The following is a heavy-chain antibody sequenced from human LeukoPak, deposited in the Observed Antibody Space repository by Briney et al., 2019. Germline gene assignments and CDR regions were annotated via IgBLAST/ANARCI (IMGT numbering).Heavy chain of an antibody. CDR1: GGSISSYY. CDR2: IYTSGST. D-gene: IGHD2-15*01. CDR3: ARDLTERYCSGGSCYSDAFDI. J-gene: IGHJ3*02. V-gene: IGHV4-4*07. Sequence: SETLSLTCTVSGGSISSYYWSWIRQPAGKGLEWIGRIYTSGSTNYNPSLKSRVTMSVDTSKNQFSLKLSSVTAADTAVYYCARDLTERYCSGGSCYSDAFDIWGQGTMVTVSS.